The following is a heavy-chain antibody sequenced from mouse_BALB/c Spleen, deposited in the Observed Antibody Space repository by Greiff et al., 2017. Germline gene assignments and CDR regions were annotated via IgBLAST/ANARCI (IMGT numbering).Heavy chain of an antibody. J-gene: IGHJ3*01. CDR1: GYTFTSYW. CDR3: ARFYGAWFAY. CDR2: IDPSDSYT. V-gene: IGHV1-69*02. D-gene: IGHD1-1*02. Sequence: QVQLQQPGAELVKPGASVKLSCKASGYTFTSYWMHWVKQRPGQGLEWIGEIDPSDSYTNYNHKFKGKATLTVDKSSSTAYMQLSSLTSEDSAVYYCARFYGAWFAYWGQGTLVTVSA.